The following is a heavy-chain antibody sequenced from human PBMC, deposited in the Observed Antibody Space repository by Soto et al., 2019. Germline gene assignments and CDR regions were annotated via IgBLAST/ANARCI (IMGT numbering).Heavy chain of an antibody. CDR2: ISYDGSNK. J-gene: IGHJ6*02. D-gene: IGHD6-13*01. V-gene: IGHV3-30*18. CDR3: AKPRDSSSWYRYYYGMDV. Sequence: TGGSLRLSCAASGFTFSSYGMHWVRQAPGKGLEWVAVISYDGSNKYYADSVKGRFTISRDNSKNTLYLQMNSLRAEDTAVYYCAKPRDSSSWYRYYYGMDVWGQGTTVTVSS. CDR1: GFTFSSYG.